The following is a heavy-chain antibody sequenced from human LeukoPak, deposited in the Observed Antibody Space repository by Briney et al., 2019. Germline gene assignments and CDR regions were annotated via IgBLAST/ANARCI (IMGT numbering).Heavy chain of an antibody. Sequence: PSETLSLTCTVSGGSISSYYWSWIRQPPGKGREWIGYIYYSGRTNYNTSLKSRVIISVDTSKNQFSLKLSSVTAADTAVYYCARATLIAAAGNWFDPWGQGTLVTVSS. V-gene: IGHV4-59*01. CDR2: IYYSGRT. J-gene: IGHJ5*02. CDR3: ARATLIAAAGNWFDP. CDR1: GGSISSYY. D-gene: IGHD6-13*01.